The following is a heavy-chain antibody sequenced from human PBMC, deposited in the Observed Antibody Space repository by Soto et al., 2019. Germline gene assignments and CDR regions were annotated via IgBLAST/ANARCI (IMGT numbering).Heavy chain of an antibody. V-gene: IGHV3-30-3*01. CDR2: ISYDATNI. CDR1: GFTFSTYA. J-gene: IGHJ4*02. Sequence: QVQLVESGGGVVQPGRSLRLSCAASGFTFSTYAMHWVRQAPGKGLEWVALISYDATNIHYGDSVRGRMTISRDNSKNTLYLQMNSLRVEDTAVYYCARDSPPNDYWGQGTLVTVSS. CDR3: ARDSPPNDY.